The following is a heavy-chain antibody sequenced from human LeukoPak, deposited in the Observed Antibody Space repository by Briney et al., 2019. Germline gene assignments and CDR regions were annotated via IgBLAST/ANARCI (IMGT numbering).Heavy chain of an antibody. CDR3: ARRVSLYYYGMDV. D-gene: IGHD1-20*01. CDR1: GYTFSTYD. V-gene: IGHV1-8*02. CDR2: MNPNSGNT. Sequence: ASVKVSCKASGYTFSTYDINWVRQATGQGLEWMGWMNPNSGNTGYAQKLQGRVTMTTDTSTSTAYMELRSLRSDDTAVYYCARRVSLYYYGMDVWGQGTTVTVSS. J-gene: IGHJ6*02.